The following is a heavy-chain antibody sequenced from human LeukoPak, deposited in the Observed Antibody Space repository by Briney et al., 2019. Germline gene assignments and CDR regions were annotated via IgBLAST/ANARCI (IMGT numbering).Heavy chain of an antibody. V-gene: IGHV4-59*01. D-gene: IGHD5-18*01. J-gene: IGHJ4*02. CDR2: IYYSGST. Sequence: SETLSLTCSVSDGSITSYYWNWIRRPPGKGLEWIGYIYYSGSTNYNPSLKSRVTISVDTSKNQFSLKLSSVTAADTAVYYCARVDKAMGDFDYWGQGTLVTVSS. CDR3: ARVDKAMGDFDY. CDR1: DGSITSYY.